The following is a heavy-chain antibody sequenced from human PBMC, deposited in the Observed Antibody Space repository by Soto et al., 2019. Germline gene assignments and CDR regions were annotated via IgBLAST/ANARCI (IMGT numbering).Heavy chain of an antibody. CDR3: ARYRSSFYYYYYMDV. Sequence: QVQLQESGPGLVKPSETLSLTCTVSGGSISSYYWSWIRQPPGKGLEWIGYIYYSGSTNYNPSLKRRVTISVDTSKNQFSLKLSSVTAAYTAVYYCARYRSSFYYYYYMDVWGKGTTVTVSS. CDR2: IYYSGST. D-gene: IGHD2-15*01. J-gene: IGHJ6*03. V-gene: IGHV4-59*08. CDR1: GGSISSYY.